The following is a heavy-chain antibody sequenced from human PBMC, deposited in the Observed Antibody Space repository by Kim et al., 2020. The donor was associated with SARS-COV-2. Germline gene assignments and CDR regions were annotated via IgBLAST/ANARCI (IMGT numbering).Heavy chain of an antibody. V-gene: IGHV3-11*06. J-gene: IGHJ6*01. D-gene: IGHD3-9*01. Sequence: YADSVKGRFTISRDNAKKSLFLQMNSLRAEDTALYYCARDGKFCVACMDLWGQGAKVTVSS. CDR3: ARDGKFCVACMDL.